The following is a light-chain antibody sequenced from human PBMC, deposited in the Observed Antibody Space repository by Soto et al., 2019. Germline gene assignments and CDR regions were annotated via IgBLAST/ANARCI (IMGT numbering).Light chain of an antibody. CDR1: QSVSSN. J-gene: IGKJ4*01. Sequence: EIVMTQSPATLSVSPGERATLSCRASQSVSSNLAWYQQKPGQAPRLLIYGASTRATGFPARFSGSGSGTEFTLNISSLQSEDFAVYYCQQYNNRHTFGGGTKVEIK. V-gene: IGKV3-15*01. CDR3: QQYNNRHT. CDR2: GAS.